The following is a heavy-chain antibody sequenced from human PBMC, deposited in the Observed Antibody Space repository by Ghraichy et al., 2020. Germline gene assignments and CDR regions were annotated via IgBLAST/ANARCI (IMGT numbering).Heavy chain of an antibody. D-gene: IGHD2-2*03. CDR2: INSDGSST. J-gene: IGHJ5*02. CDR3: AVDIVVVPAALNWFDP. CDR1: GFTFSSYW. V-gene: IGHV3-74*01. Sequence: LSLTCAASGFTFSSYWMHWVHQAPGKGLVWVSRINSDGSSTSYADSVKGRFTISRDNAKNTLYLQMNSLRAEDTAVYYCAVDIVVVPAALNWFDPWGQGTLVTVSS.